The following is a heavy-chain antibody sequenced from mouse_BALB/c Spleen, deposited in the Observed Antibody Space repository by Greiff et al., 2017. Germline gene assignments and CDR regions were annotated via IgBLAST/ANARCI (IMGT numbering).Heavy chain of an antibody. CDR3: ARGFPDY. CDR1: GYTFTSYT. V-gene: IGHV1-4*02. Sequence: VQVVESAAELARPGASVKMSCKASGYTFTSYTMHWVKQRPGQGLEWIGYINPSSGYTEYNQKFKDKTTLTADKSSSTAYMQLSSLTSEDSAVYYCARGFPDYWGQGTTLTVSS. CDR2: INPSSGYT. J-gene: IGHJ2*01.